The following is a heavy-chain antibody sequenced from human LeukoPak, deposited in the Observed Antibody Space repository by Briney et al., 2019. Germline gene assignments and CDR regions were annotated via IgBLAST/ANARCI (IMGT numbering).Heavy chain of an antibody. CDR3: VKDQYSSGWYAGNY. V-gene: IGHV3-64D*06. CDR2: ISSNGGST. D-gene: IGHD6-19*01. J-gene: IGHJ4*02. CDR1: DFHFNNQW. Sequence: GGSLRLSCAASDFHFNNQWVHWVRQAPGKGLEYVSAISSNGGSTYYADSVKGRFTISRDNSKNTLYLQMSSLRVEDTAVYYCVKDQYSSGWYAGNYWGQGTLVTVSS.